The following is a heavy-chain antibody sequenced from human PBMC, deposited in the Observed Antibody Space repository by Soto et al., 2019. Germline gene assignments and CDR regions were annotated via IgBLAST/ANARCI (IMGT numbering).Heavy chain of an antibody. Sequence: EVQLVESGGGLIQPGGSLRLSCAASGFTVSSNYMSWVRQAPGKGLEWVSVIYSGGSTYYADSVKGRFTISRDNSKNTLDLQMNSLRAEDTAVYYCARVGSGWHWGGFDYWCQGTLVTVSS. V-gene: IGHV3-53*01. J-gene: IGHJ4*02. D-gene: IGHD6-19*01. CDR3: ARVGSGWHWGGFDY. CDR2: IYSGGST. CDR1: GFTVSSNY.